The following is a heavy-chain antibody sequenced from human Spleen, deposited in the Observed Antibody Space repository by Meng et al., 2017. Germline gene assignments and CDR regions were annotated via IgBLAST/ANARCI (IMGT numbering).Heavy chain of an antibody. Sequence: QVQLVQSGTEVNKPGASVKVSCKASGYIFTNYAMHWVRQAPGQGLEWMGWIHAGNGNTKYSQKFQGRVTITRDASASTAYMELSSLRSEDTAVYYCARLALAGTRPFDYWGQGTLVTVSS. V-gene: IGHV1-3*01. CDR3: ARLALAGTRPFDY. CDR1: GYIFTNYA. CDR2: IHAGNGNT. D-gene: IGHD6-19*01. J-gene: IGHJ4*02.